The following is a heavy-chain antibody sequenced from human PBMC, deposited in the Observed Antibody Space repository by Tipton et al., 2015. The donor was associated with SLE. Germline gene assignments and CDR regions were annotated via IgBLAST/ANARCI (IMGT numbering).Heavy chain of an antibody. Sequence: SLRLSCAASGFTFSSYEMNWVRQAPGKGLEWVSYISSSGSTIYYADSVKGRFTISRDNAKNSLYLQMNSLRAEDTAVYYCARDPRIMIFGVVSPDAFDIWGQGTMVTVSS. J-gene: IGHJ3*02. D-gene: IGHD3-3*01. CDR3: ARDPRIMIFGVVSPDAFDI. CDR2: ISSSGSTI. V-gene: IGHV3-48*03. CDR1: GFTFSSYE.